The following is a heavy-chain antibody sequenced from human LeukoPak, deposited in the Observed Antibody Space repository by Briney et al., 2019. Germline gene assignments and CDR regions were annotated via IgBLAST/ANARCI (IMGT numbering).Heavy chain of an antibody. J-gene: IGHJ3*02. V-gene: IGHV3-30-3*01. D-gene: IGHD4-17*01. CDR2: ISYDGSNK. CDR1: GFTFSSYA. Sequence: TGGSLRLSCAASGFTFSSYAMHWVRQAPGKGLGWVAVISYDGSNKYYADSVKGRFTISRDNSKNTLYLQMNSLRAEDTAVYYCARVPFVATTTVTYAFDIWGQGTMVTVSS. CDR3: ARVPFVATTTVTYAFDI.